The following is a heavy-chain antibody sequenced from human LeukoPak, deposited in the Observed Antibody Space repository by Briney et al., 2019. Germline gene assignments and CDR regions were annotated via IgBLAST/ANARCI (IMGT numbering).Heavy chain of an antibody. J-gene: IGHJ4*02. D-gene: IGHD3-10*01. CDR3: AVGSGSYYLLMRY. CDR2: INPSGGST. V-gene: IGHV1-46*01. CDR1: GYTFTSYY. Sequence: ASVKVSCKASGYTFTSYYMHWVRQAPGQGLEWMGIINPSGGSTSYAQKFQGRVTMTRNTSISTAYMELSSLRSEDTAVYYCAVGSGSYYLLMRYWGQGTLVTVSS.